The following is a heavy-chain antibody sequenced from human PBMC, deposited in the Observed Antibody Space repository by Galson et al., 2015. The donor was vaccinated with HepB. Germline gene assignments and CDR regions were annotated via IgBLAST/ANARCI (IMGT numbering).Heavy chain of an antibody. CDR1: RFTFSSYA. CDR2: ISYDGSNK. CDR3: ATLTTPRGYDY. V-gene: IGHV3-30-3*01. Sequence: SLRLSCAASRFTFSSYAMHWVRQAPGKGLEWVAVISYDGSNKYYADSVKGRFTISRDNSKNTLYLQMNSLRAEDTAVYYCATLTTPRGYDYWGQGTLVTVSS. D-gene: IGHD1-1*01. J-gene: IGHJ4*02.